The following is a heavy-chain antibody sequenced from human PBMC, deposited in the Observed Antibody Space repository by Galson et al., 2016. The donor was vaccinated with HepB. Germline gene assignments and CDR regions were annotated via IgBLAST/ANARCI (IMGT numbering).Heavy chain of an antibody. CDR1: GFTFSSYG. Sequence: SLRLSCAASGFTFSSYGMHWVRQAPGKGLEWVAVIWYDGSNKYYADSVKGRFTISRDNSKNTLYLQMNSLRAEDTAVYYCARFARRVAGPDWGQGTLVTVSS. D-gene: IGHD6-19*01. CDR2: IWYDGSNK. V-gene: IGHV3-33*01. J-gene: IGHJ4*02. CDR3: ARFARRVAGPD.